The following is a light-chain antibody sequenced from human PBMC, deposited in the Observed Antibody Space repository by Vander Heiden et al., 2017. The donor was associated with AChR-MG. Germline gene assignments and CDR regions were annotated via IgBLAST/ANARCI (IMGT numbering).Light chain of an antibody. V-gene: IGLV2-14*01. CDR1: SPDVGGYNF. Sequence: QSALTQPASVSGSPGRSITISCTGTSPDVGGYNFVSWYQQHPGQAPNPMIYEVSIRPSGLSSRFSGSKSGNTAFLTISGLQAEDEADYYCSSYTSSSISWVFGGGTKLTVL. J-gene: IGLJ3*02. CDR2: EVS. CDR3: SSYTSSSISWV.